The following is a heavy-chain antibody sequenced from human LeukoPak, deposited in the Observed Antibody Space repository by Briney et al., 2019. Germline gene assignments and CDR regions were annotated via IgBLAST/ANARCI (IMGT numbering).Heavy chain of an antibody. CDR2: INTNTGNP. CDR3: ARGRRDYYGSGSYYRSLYYFDY. Sequence: ASVKVSCKASGYTFTSYDINWVRQAPGQGLEWMGWINTNTGNPTYAQGFTGRFVFSLDTSVSTAYLQISSLKVEDTAVYYCARGRRDYYGSGSYYRSLYYFDYWGQGTLVTVSS. V-gene: IGHV7-4-1*02. D-gene: IGHD3-10*01. J-gene: IGHJ4*02. CDR1: GYTFTSYD.